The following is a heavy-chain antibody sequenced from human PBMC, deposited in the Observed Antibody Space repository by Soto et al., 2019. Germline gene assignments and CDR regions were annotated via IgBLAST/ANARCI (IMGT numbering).Heavy chain of an antibody. CDR2: ISPSGDYA. CDR1: GFTFSTIA. Sequence: GGSLRLSCAASGFTFSTIAMAWVRQAPGKGLEWVSSISPSGDYAYFADSVKGRLTMSRDNSKNTVYLQLDSLRVEDTATYYCVKATSGGLLYYGMEVWGQGTTVTVSS. V-gene: IGHV3-23*01. J-gene: IGHJ6*02. D-gene: IGHD1-26*01. CDR3: VKATSGGLLYYGMEV.